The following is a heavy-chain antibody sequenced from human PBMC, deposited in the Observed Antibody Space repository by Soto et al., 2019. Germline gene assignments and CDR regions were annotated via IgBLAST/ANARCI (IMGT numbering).Heavy chain of an antibody. CDR1: GCSITSSYS. V-gene: IGHV4-30-2*01. D-gene: IGHD3-22*01. CDR2: IYHSGST. CDR3: ARGGVDYYDSSGYYFSPYYFDY. Sequence: SETLSLTCTFSGCSITSSYSWIWIRQPPGKGLEWIGYIYHSGSTYYNPSLKSRVTISVDRSKNQFSLKLSSVTAADTAVYYCARGGVDYYDSSGYYFSPYYFDYWGQGTLVTVSS. J-gene: IGHJ4*02.